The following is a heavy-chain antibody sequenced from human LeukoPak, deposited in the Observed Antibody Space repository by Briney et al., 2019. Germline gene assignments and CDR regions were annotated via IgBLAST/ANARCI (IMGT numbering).Heavy chain of an antibody. J-gene: IGHJ4*02. V-gene: IGHV1-8*02. CDR1: GYTFTGYY. Sequence: ASVKVSCKASGYTFTGYYMHWVRQAPGQGLEWMGWMNPNSGNTGYAQKFQGRVTMTRNTSISTAYMELSSLRSEDTAVYYCARGSPLFSSSWYVNYWGQGTLVTVSS. CDR3: ARGSPLFSSSWYVNY. CDR2: MNPNSGNT. D-gene: IGHD6-13*01.